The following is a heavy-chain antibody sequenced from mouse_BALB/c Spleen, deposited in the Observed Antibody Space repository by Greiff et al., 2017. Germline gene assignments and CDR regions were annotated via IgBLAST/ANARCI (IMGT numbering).Heavy chain of an antibody. J-gene: IGHJ4*01. CDR1: GFDFSRYW. Sequence: DVKLVESGGGLVQPGGSLKLSCAASGFDFSRYWMSWVRQAPGKGLEWIGEINPDSSTINYTPSLKDKFIISRDNAKNTLYLQMSKVRSEDTALYYCARRARYAMDYWGQGTSVTVSS. CDR2: INPDSSTI. CDR3: ARRARYAMDY. V-gene: IGHV4-1*02.